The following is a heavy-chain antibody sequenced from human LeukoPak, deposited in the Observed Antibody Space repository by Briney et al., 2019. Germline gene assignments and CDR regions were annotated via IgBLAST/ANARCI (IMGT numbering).Heavy chain of an antibody. Sequence: SETLSLTCTVSGGSISSGSYYWSWIRQPAGKGLEWIGRIYTSGSTNYNPSLKSRVTISVDTSKNQFSPKLSSVTAADTAVYYCARDRPYGSGPPGFDPWGQGTLVTVSS. D-gene: IGHD3-10*01. CDR2: IYTSGST. CDR1: GGSISSGSYY. CDR3: ARDRPYGSGPPGFDP. V-gene: IGHV4-61*02. J-gene: IGHJ5*02.